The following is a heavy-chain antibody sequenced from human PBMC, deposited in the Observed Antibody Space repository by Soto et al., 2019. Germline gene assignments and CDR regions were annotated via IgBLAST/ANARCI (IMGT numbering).Heavy chain of an antibody. CDR2: LYYSGTT. Sequence: QLQLQESGPGLVKPSETLSLTCTVSGGSISSSGYYWGWIRQPPGKGLEWIGSLYYSGTTYYNPSLKSRVIISVDTSKDQFSLKLSSVTAADTAVYYCARQWGHRSSFDYWGHGTLVTVSS. CDR1: GGSISSSGYY. V-gene: IGHV4-39*01. CDR3: ARQWGHRSSFDY. J-gene: IGHJ4*01. D-gene: IGHD3-10*01.